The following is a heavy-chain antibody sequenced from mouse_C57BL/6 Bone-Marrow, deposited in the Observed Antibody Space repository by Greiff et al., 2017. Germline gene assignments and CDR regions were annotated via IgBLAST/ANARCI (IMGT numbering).Heavy chain of an antibody. J-gene: IGHJ4*01. CDR1: GYTFTSYW. Sequence: QVQLQQPGAELVKPGASVKLSCKASGYTFTSYWMHWVKQRPGQGLEWIGMIHPNSGSTNYNEKFKSKATLTVDKSSSTAYMQLSSLTSEDSAVYYGARQLGRALYAMDYWGQGTSVTVSS. V-gene: IGHV1-64*01. CDR2: IHPNSGST. CDR3: ARQLGRALYAMDY. D-gene: IGHD4-1*02.